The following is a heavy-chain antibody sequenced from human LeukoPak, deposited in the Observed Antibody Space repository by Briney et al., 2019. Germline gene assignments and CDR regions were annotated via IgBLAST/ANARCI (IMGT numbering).Heavy chain of an antibody. Sequence: GASVKVSCKASGGTFSSYAISWVRQAPGQGLEWMGGIIPIFGTANYAQKFQGRVTITTDESTSTAYMELSSLRSEDTAVYYCSSSSVYYNYYMDVWGKGTTVTVSS. V-gene: IGHV1-69*05. J-gene: IGHJ6*03. D-gene: IGHD6-6*01. CDR1: GGTFSSYA. CDR2: IIPIFGTA. CDR3: SSSSVYYNYYMDV.